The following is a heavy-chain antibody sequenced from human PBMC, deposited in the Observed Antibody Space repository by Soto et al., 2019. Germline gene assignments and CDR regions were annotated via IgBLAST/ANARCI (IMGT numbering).Heavy chain of an antibody. Sequence: VQLLESGGGLVQPGGSLRLSCAASAFTFSSYAMNWVRQAPGKGLEWVSVISGSGGSTYYADSVKGRFTISRDNSKNTLYLQMNSLRAEDTAVYYCARRGSGIYYDYWGQGTLVTVSS. CDR1: AFTFSSYA. CDR3: ARRGSGIYYDY. D-gene: IGHD1-26*01. J-gene: IGHJ4*02. CDR2: ISGSGGST. V-gene: IGHV3-23*01.